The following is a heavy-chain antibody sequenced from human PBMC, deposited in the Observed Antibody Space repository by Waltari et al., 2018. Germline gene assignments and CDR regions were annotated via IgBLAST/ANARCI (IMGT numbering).Heavy chain of an antibody. CDR1: GYSISSGYY. D-gene: IGHD2-15*01. CDR2: IYHSGGT. CDR3: ARGGRLLHQGWFDP. Sequence: QVQLQESGPGLVKPSETLSLTCAVSGYSISSGYYWGWIRQPPGKGLEWIGSIYHSGGTYYNPSLKSRVTISVDTSKNQFSLKLSSVTAADTAVYYCARGGRLLHQGWFDPWGQGTLVTVSS. V-gene: IGHV4-38-2*01. J-gene: IGHJ5*02.